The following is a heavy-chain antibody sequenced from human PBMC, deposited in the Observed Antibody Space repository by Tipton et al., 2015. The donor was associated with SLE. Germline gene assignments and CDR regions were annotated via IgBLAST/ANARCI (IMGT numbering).Heavy chain of an antibody. J-gene: IGHJ3*02. CDR2: IIPIFGTA. Sequence: QLVQSGEVKKPGSSVKVSCKASGGTFSSYAISWVRQAPGQGLEWMGGIIPIFGTANYAQKFQGRVTITTDESTSTAYMELSSLSSDDTAVYYCARVRIFGVVDRAFDIWGQGTMVTVSS. CDR1: GGTFSSYA. D-gene: IGHD3-3*01. V-gene: IGHV1-69*19. CDR3: ARVRIFGVVDRAFDI.